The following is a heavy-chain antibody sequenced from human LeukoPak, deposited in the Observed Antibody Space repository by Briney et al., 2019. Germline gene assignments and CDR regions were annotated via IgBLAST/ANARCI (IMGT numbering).Heavy chain of an antibody. CDR3: ARTGAGDRPYYYYGMDV. V-gene: IGHV5-51*01. CDR1: AYSFTCYW. CDR2: IYPGDSDT. D-gene: IGHD7-27*01. J-gene: IGHJ6*02. Sequence: GESLKISCKGSAYSFTCYWIGWVRQMPGKGLARMGIIYPGDSDTRYSPSFQGQVTISADKSISTAYLQWSSLKASDTAMYYCARTGAGDRPYYYYGMDVWGQGTTVTVSS.